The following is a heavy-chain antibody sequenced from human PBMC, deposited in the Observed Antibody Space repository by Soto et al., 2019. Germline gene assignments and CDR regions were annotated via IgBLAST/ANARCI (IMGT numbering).Heavy chain of an antibody. J-gene: IGHJ6*02. Sequence: ASVKVSCKASGYTFTSYYMHWVRQAPGQGLEWMGIINPSGGSTSYAQKFQGRVTMTRDTSTSTVYMELSSLRSEDTAVYSCASPLVLIGSGSPRYYGMDVWGQGTTVTVSS. D-gene: IGHD3-10*01. CDR1: GYTFTSYY. V-gene: IGHV1-46*01. CDR3: ASPLVLIGSGSPRYYGMDV. CDR2: INPSGGST.